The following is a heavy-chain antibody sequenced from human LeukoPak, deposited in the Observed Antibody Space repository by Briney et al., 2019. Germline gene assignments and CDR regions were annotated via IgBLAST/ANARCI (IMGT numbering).Heavy chain of an antibody. J-gene: IGHJ4*02. D-gene: IGHD6-13*01. Sequence: PGGSLRLSCAASGFTFSSYSMNWVRQAPGKGLECVSAICGSGGSTYYADSVKGRFTISRDNSKNMLYLQMNSLRAEDTAVYYCARIRTGVAAAGSGERKKYYFDYWGQGTLVTVSS. CDR2: ICGSGGST. CDR1: GFTFSSYS. V-gene: IGHV3-23*01. CDR3: ARIRTGVAAAGSGERKKYYFDY.